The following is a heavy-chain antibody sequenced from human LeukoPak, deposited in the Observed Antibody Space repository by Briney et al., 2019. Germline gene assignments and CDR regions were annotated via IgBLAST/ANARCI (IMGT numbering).Heavy chain of an antibody. Sequence: SETLSLTCTVSGGSISSYYWSWIRQPPGKGLEWIGSIYHSGSTYYNPSLKSRVTISVDTSKNQFSLKLSSVTAADTAVYYCARGLGCSGGSCSVFDYWGRGTLVTVSS. D-gene: IGHD2-15*01. CDR1: GGSISSYY. CDR2: IYHSGST. J-gene: IGHJ4*02. V-gene: IGHV4-59*04. CDR3: ARGLGCSGGSCSVFDY.